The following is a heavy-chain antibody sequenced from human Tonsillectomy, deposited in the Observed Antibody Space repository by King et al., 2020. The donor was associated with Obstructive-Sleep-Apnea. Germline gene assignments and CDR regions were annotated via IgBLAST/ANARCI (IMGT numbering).Heavy chain of an antibody. CDR3: AKDLTMIVEDAFDI. CDR2: IWYDGSNK. J-gene: IGHJ3*02. Sequence: VQLVESGGGVVQPGRSLRLSCAASGFTFSSYGMHWVRQAPGKGLEWVAVIWYDGSNKYYADSVKGRFTISRDNSKNTLYMQMNSLRAEDTAVYYCAKDLTMIVEDAFDIWGQGTMVTVSS. D-gene: IGHD3-22*01. V-gene: IGHV3-33*06. CDR1: GFTFSSYG.